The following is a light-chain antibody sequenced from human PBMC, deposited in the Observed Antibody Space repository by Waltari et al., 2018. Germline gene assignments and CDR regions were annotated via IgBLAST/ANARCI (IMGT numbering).Light chain of an antibody. Sequence: DIVMNQSPDSLAVSLGERATINCKSSQSISYTSTNKNYLAWYQQKPGQPAKLLIYWASNRESGVPDRFSGSGSGTDFTLTISSLQAEDVAVYYCQQYYNIPRTFGQGTKVEIK. CDR3: QQYYNIPRT. V-gene: IGKV4-1*01. J-gene: IGKJ1*01. CDR2: WAS. CDR1: QSISYTSTNKNY.